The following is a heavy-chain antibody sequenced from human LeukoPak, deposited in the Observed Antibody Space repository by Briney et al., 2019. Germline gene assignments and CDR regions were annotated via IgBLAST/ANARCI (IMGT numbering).Heavy chain of an antibody. CDR2: ISYSGSTT. CDR1: GFTFTNFE. J-gene: IGHJ2*01. Sequence: GGSLRLSCAASGFTFTNFEMNWVRQAPGKGLEWVSYISYSGSTTSYADSVKGRFAISRDNSKNTLYLQMNSLRAEDTAVYYCAKDGGTSYWYFDLWGRGTLVTVSS. V-gene: IGHV3-48*03. CDR3: AKDGGTSYWYFDL. D-gene: IGHD2-15*01.